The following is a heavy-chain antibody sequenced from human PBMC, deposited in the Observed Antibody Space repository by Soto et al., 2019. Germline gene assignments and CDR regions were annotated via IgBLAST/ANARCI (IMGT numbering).Heavy chain of an antibody. CDR3: ARDPPAYCSGGSCQYYYYYYYMDV. CDR2: IIPILGIA. J-gene: IGHJ6*03. D-gene: IGHD2-15*01. V-gene: IGHV1-69*08. CDR1: GGTFSSYT. Sequence: QVQLEQSGAEVKKPGSSVKVSCKASGGTFSSYTISWVRQAPGQGLEWMGRIIPILGIANYAQKFQGRVTITADKSTSTAYMELSSLRSEDTAVYYCARDPPAYCSGGSCQYYYYYYYMDVWGKGTTVTVSS.